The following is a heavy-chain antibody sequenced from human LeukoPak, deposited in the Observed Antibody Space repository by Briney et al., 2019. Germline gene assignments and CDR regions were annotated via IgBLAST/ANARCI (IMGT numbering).Heavy chain of an antibody. Sequence: GASVTVSCKASGYTFTSYDINWVRQAPGQGLEWMGWMNPNSGSTGYAQKFQGRVTITRNTSISTAYMELSGLRSEDTAVYYCARGRSTGYPYYFAYWSQGTLVTVSS. V-gene: IGHV1-8*03. CDR2: MNPNSGST. D-gene: IGHD5-12*01. CDR3: ARGRSTGYPYYFAY. CDR1: GYTFTSYD. J-gene: IGHJ4*02.